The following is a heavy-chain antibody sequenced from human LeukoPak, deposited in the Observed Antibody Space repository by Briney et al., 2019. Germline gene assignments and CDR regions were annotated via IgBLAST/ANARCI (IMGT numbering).Heavy chain of an antibody. CDR2: FDPEDGET. V-gene: IGHV1-24*01. CDR3: ATVRIAAAGTRYGAFDI. Sequence: ASVKVSCKVSGYTLTELSMHWVRQAPGKGLEWMGGFDPEDGETIYAQKFQGGVTMTEDTSTDTAYMELSSLRSEDTAVYYCATVRIAAAGTRYGAFDIWGQGTMVTVSS. CDR1: GYTLTELS. J-gene: IGHJ3*02. D-gene: IGHD6-13*01.